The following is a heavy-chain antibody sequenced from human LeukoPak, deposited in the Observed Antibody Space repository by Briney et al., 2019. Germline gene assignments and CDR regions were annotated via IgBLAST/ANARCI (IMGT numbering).Heavy chain of an antibody. V-gene: IGHV1-18*01. J-gene: IGHJ5*02. CDR3: AREGCSGGSCYWRGLNWFDP. CDR1: GNSISNYA. CDR2: ISAYNGNT. Sequence: GSSVKVSCKASGNSISNYAVSWVRQAPGQGLEWMGWISAYNGNTNYAQKLQGRVTMTTDTSTSTAYMELRSLRSDDTAVYYCAREGCSGGSCYWRGLNWFDPWGQGTLVTVSS. D-gene: IGHD2-15*01.